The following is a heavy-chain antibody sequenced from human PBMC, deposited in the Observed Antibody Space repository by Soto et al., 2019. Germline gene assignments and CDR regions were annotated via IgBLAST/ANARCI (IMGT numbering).Heavy chain of an antibody. Sequence: LVTLSVTCTVVCGTIGGLGYCWGLIKKPRGKGLEWIGSIYHSGSTYYNPSLKSRVTISVDTSKNHFSLKLSSVTAADTAVYYCARNRKEDLSGYCGSGFDYCGQGTLVNVPS. J-gene: IGHJ4*02. CDR2: IYHSGST. CDR1: CGTIGGLGYC. CDR3: ARNRKEDLSGYCGSGFDY. V-gene: IGHV4-39*07. D-gene: IGHD5-12*01.